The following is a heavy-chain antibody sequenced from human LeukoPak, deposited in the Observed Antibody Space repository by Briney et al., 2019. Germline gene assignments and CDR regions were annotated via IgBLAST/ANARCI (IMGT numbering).Heavy chain of an antibody. V-gene: IGHV4-39*07. CDR1: GGSISSSSYY. CDR3: AMRWLPKNPFDY. CDR2: INHSGST. J-gene: IGHJ4*02. Sequence: SETLSLTCTVSGGSISSSSYYWSWIRQPPGKGLEWIGEINHSGSTNYNPSLKSRVTISVDTSKNQFSLKLSSVTAADTAVYYCAMRWLPKNPFDYWGQGTLVTVSS. D-gene: IGHD5-24*01.